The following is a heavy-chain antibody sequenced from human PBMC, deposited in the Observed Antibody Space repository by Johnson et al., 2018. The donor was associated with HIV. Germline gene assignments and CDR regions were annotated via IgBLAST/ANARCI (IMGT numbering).Heavy chain of an antibody. Sequence: QVQLVESGGGVVQPGRSLRLSCAASGFTFSTYGMHWVRQAPGKGLEWVAVMWYDGSNKYYADSVKGRFTSSRDNSKNTLYLQMNSLRAEDTAVYYCARAFMGGWYDAFDSWGQGTRVTVSS. CDR3: ARAFMGGWYDAFDS. CDR1: GFTFSTYG. CDR2: MWYDGSNK. V-gene: IGHV3-33*01. D-gene: IGHD6-19*01. J-gene: IGHJ3*02.